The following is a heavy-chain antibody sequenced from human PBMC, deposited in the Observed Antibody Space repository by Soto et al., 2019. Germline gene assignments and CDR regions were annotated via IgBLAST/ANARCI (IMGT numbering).Heavy chain of an antibody. CDR1: GLTFSTYA. D-gene: IGHD2-2*01. CDR2: ISYDGGRK. Sequence: QVQLVESGGGVVQPGRSLRLSCAASGLTFSTYAMHWVRKAQGKGREGVAVISYDGGRKYYADSAKGRFTISRDNSQNTLFLQMNSLRPEDTAVYYCATDPRIVVIPAAIESWGQGTLVIVSS. CDR3: ATDPRIVVIPAAIES. J-gene: IGHJ4*02. V-gene: IGHV3-30*04.